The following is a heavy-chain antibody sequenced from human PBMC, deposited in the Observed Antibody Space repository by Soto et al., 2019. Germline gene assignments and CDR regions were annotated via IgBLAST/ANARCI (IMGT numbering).Heavy chain of an antibody. D-gene: IGHD3-10*01. CDR1: GFTFSSYG. Sequence: GGSLRLSCAASGFTFSSYGMHWVRQAPGKGLEWVAVISYDGSNKYYADSVKGRFTISRDNSKNTLYLQMNSLRAEDTAVYYCAKEARITMVRGVTPWRGGTIDPWGQGTLVTVSS. J-gene: IGHJ5*02. CDR3: AKEARITMVRGVTPWRGGTIDP. V-gene: IGHV3-30*18. CDR2: ISYDGSNK.